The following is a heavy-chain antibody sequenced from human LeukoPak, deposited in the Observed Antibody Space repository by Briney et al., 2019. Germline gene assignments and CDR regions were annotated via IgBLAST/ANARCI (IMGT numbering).Heavy chain of an antibody. D-gene: IGHD2-15*01. V-gene: IGHV1-69*01. Sequence: GSSVKVSCKASGGTFSSYAISWVRQAPGQGLEWMGGIIPIFGTANYAQKFQGRVTITADESTSTAYMELSSLRSEDTVVYYCARAYCSGGSCYPFYYGMDVWGKGTTVTVSS. J-gene: IGHJ6*04. CDR1: GGTFSSYA. CDR2: IIPIFGTA. CDR3: ARAYCSGGSCYPFYYGMDV.